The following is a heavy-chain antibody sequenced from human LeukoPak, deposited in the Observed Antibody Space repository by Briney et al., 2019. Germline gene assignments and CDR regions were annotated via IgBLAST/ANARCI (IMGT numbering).Heavy chain of an antibody. CDR1: GFTFSSYA. V-gene: IGHV3-23*01. D-gene: IGHD3-9*01. CDR2: ISGSGGST. Sequence: GGSLRLSCAASGFTFSSYAMSWVRQAPGKGLEWVSAISGSGGSTYYADSVKGRFTISRDNSKSTLYLQMNSLRAEDTAVYYCAKRGDILTGYPFDYWGQGTLVTVSS. J-gene: IGHJ4*02. CDR3: AKRGDILTGYPFDY.